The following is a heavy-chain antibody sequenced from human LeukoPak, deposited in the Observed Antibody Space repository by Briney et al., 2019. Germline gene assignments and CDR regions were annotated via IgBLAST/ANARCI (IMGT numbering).Heavy chain of an antibody. CDR2: ISYDGSNK. J-gene: IGHJ3*02. V-gene: IGHV3-30*19. Sequence: PGGSLRLSCAASGFTFSSYGMHWVRQAPGKGLEWVAVISYDGSNKYYADSVKGRFTISRDNSKNTLYLQMNSLRAEGTAVYYCARELSRYSSGWSDAFDIWGQGTMVTVSS. CDR1: GFTFSSYG. D-gene: IGHD6-19*01. CDR3: ARELSRYSSGWSDAFDI.